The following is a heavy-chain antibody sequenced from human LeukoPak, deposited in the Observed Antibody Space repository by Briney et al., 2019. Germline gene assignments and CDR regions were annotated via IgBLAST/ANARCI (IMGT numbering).Heavy chain of an antibody. CDR2: IYYSGST. V-gene: IGHV4-39*01. Sequence: SETLSLTCTVSGGSISSSSYYWGWICQPPGKGLEWIGSIYYSGSTYYNPSLKSRVTISVDTSKNQFSLKLSSVTAADTAVYYCAHNYYDSSGYYYYYMDVWGKGTTVTISS. CDR1: GGSISSSSYY. CDR3: AHNYYDSSGYYYYYMDV. D-gene: IGHD3-22*01. J-gene: IGHJ6*03.